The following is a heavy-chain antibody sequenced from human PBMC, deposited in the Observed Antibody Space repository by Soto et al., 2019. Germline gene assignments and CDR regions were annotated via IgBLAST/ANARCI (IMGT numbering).Heavy chain of an antibody. J-gene: IGHJ6*02. CDR2: IYSAGNT. V-gene: IGHV3-66*01. CDR1: GFTHSRNY. CDR3: ARDFVVGGATINYYYGMDV. Sequence: GGALRLSCAASGFTHSRNYMSWVRPAPGKGLEWISIIYSAGNTYYADSVKGRFTISRDNSKNTLYLQMNSLGAEDTAVYYCARDFVVGGATINYYYGMDVWGQGTTVTVSS. D-gene: IGHD1-26*01.